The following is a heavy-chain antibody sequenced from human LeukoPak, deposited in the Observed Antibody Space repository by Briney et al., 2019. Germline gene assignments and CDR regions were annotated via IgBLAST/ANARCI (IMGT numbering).Heavy chain of an antibody. J-gene: IGHJ4*02. V-gene: IGHV1-18*01. CDR1: GYTFTNYG. CDR2: INTYNDDT. Sequence: ASVKVSCKAFGYTFTNYGTNWARQAPGQGPEWMGWINTYNDDTKYAPKFQGRVTMTTDPSTSTAYMELRSLKPDDTAVYYCARDLTFGGVFFSWGQGTLVAVSS. D-gene: IGHD3-16*02. CDR3: ARDLTFGGVFFS.